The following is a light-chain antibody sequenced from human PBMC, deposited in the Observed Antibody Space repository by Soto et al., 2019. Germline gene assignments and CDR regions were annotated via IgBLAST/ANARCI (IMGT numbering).Light chain of an antibody. CDR2: VNTDGSH. CDR1: SGHSSYA. J-gene: IGLJ2*01. V-gene: IGLV4-69*01. CDR3: QTWGAGFSVV. Sequence: QPVLTQSPSASASLGASVKFTCTLSSGHSSYAIAWHQQQPEKGPRYLMKVNTDGSHNKGDGIPDRFSGSSSGAERYLTISSLQSEDEADYYCQTWGAGFSVVFGGGTKLTVL.